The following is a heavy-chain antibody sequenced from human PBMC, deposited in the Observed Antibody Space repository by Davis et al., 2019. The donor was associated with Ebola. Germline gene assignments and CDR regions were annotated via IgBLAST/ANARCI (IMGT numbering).Heavy chain of an antibody. CDR1: GFTFSSYA. J-gene: IGHJ4*02. CDR3: AKSPSGWYDY. Sequence: PGGSLRLSCAASGFTFSSYAMSWVRQAPGKGLEWVSTISVGDGGTFYADSVKGRFNISSDNSKNTVFLQMSSLRAEDTAVYYCAKSPSGWYDYWGQGTLVTVSS. CDR2: ISVGDGGT. D-gene: IGHD6-19*01. V-gene: IGHV3-23*01.